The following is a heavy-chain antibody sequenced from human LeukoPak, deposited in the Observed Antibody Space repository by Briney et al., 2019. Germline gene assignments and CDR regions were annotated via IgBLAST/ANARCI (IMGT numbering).Heavy chain of an antibody. CDR3: ARVAGWHWFDP. J-gene: IGHJ5*02. CDR2: IRPSGDST. D-gene: IGHD6-19*01. Sequence: GGALRLSCAASGFTFSSYDMTWVRQAPGRGLEWVSSIRPSGDSTYYGDSVKGRFTISRDNSKNTVYLQMNNMRVDDTAVYYCARVAGWHWFDPWGQGTLVTVSS. V-gene: IGHV3-23*01. CDR1: GFTFSSYD.